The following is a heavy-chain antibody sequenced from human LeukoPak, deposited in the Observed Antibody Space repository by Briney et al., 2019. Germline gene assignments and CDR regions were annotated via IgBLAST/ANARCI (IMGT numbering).Heavy chain of an antibody. D-gene: IGHD5-12*01. J-gene: IGHJ4*02. Sequence: GGSLRLSCAASGFTFSSYSMNWVRQAPGKGLEWVSFISGSSSYMSYADSVKGRFTISRDNAKNSLYLQMNSLRAEDTAEYYCARVGSGCPADWGQGTLVTVSS. CDR3: ARVGSGCPAD. CDR2: ISGSSSYM. V-gene: IGHV3-21*01. CDR1: GFTFSSYS.